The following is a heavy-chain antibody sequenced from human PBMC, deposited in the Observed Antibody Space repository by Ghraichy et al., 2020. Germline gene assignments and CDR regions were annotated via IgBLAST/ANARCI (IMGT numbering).Heavy chain of an antibody. D-gene: IGHD2-2*01. CDR2: IRSKGNNYGT. CDR3: MSNPTYAVDV. CDR1: GFTFSRSA. V-gene: IGHV3-73*01. J-gene: IGHJ6*02. Sequence: GGSLRLSCVVSGFTFSRSAMHWVRQAPGKGLEWVGRIRSKGNNYGTSYGVSVKGRFTISRDDSKNTTYLHMDSLRTEDTAVYYCMSNPTYAVDVWGQGTTVIVSS.